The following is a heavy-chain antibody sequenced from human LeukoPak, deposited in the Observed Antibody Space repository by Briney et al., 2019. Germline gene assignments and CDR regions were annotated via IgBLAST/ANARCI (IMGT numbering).Heavy chain of an antibody. V-gene: IGHV3-30*04. CDR1: GFTFSSYA. Sequence: TGGSLRLSCAASGFTFSSYAMHRVRQAPGKGLEWVAVISYDGSNKYYADSVKGRFTISRDNSKNTLYLQMNSLRAEDTAVYYCARTGYSSSWYLGYYFGYWGQGTLVTVSS. CDR2: ISYDGSNK. D-gene: IGHD6-13*01. CDR3: ARTGYSSSWYLGYYFGY. J-gene: IGHJ4*02.